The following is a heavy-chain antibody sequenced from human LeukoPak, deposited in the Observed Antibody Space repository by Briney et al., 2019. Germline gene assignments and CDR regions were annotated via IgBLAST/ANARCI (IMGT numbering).Heavy chain of an antibody. V-gene: IGHV3-30*02. CDR1: GFTFSSYD. Sequence: GGSLRLSCAASGFTFSSYDMHWVRQAPGKGLEWVAFIRYDGSNKYYADSVKGRFTISRDNSKNTLYLQMNSLRAEDTAVYYCATARIQLWAAYYYMDVWGKGTTVTISS. J-gene: IGHJ6*03. CDR2: IRYDGSNK. CDR3: ATARIQLWAAYYYMDV. D-gene: IGHD5-18*01.